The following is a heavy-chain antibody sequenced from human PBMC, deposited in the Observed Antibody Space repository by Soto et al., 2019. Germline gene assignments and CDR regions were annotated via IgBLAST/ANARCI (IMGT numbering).Heavy chain of an antibody. V-gene: IGHV3-53*01. CDR1: GLTVNDRKY. Sequence: SGWSLRLSCAVSGLTVNDRKYITWVRQAPGRGLEWVSALYSTYGTYYADFVRGRFTVSRDHFNNTVYLQMNDLRHDDTALYFFASWLPREHAYDIWGLGTMVTASS. J-gene: IGHJ3*02. CDR3: ASWLPREHAYDI. CDR2: LYSTYGT. D-gene: IGHD5-12*01.